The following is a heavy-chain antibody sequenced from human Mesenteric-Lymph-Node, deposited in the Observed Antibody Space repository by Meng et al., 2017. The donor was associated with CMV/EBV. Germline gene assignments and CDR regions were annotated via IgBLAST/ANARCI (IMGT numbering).Heavy chain of an antibody. CDR2: IKPDGSDN. CDR3: AKRGWDNSWYLGSCDY. D-gene: IGHD6-13*01. Sequence: GESLKISCAASGFTLSSYWMSWVRQVPGKGPEWVANIKPDGSDNNYVDFVRGRFTISRDNSMNTLYLQMNSLRAEDTAVYYCAKRGWDNSWYLGSCDYWGQGTLVTVSS. CDR1: GFTLSSYW. V-gene: IGHV3-7*01. J-gene: IGHJ4*02.